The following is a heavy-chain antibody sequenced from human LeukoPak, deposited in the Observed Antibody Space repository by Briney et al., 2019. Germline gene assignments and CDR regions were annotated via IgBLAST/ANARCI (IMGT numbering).Heavy chain of an antibody. CDR1: GFTFSSYA. V-gene: IGHV3-23*01. Sequence: GGSLRLSCAASGFTFSSYAMSWVRQAPGKGLEWVSAFSGAGSSTNYADSVKGRFTISRDNSKNTLYLQMNSLRVEDTAVYYCATHHDYSNSNYFDFWGPGTLATVSS. CDR3: ATHHDYSNSNYFDF. CDR2: FSGAGSST. D-gene: IGHD4-11*01. J-gene: IGHJ4*02.